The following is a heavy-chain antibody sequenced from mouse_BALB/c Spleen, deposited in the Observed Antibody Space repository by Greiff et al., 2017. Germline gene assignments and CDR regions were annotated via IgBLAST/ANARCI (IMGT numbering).Heavy chain of an antibody. Sequence: QVHVKQSGAELVRPGTSVKISCKASGYTFTNYWLGWVKQRPGHGLEWIGDIYPGGGYTNYNEKFKGKATLTADTSSSTAYMQLSSLTSEDSAVYCCATYDGFDYWGQGTTLTVSS. J-gene: IGHJ2*01. CDR3: ATYDGFDY. V-gene: IGHV1-63*02. D-gene: IGHD2-3*01. CDR1: GYTFTNYW. CDR2: IYPGGGYT.